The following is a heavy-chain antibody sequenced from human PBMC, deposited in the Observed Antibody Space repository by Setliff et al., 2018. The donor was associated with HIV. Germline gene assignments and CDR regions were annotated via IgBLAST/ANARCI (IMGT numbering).Heavy chain of an antibody. D-gene: IGHD3-22*01. CDR2: IIPIFGTA. CDR1: GGTFSSYA. Sequence: SVKVSCKASGGTFSSYAISWVRQAPGQGLEWMGGIIPIFGTANYAQKFQDRVTITADKSTSTAYMELSSLRSEDTAVYYCANYYYDSSGYYEAEYFQHWGQGTLVTVSS. V-gene: IGHV1-69*06. CDR3: ANYYYDSSGYYEAEYFQH. J-gene: IGHJ1*01.